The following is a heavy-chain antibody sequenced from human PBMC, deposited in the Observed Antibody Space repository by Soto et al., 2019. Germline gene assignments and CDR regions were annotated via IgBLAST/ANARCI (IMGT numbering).Heavy chain of an antibody. D-gene: IGHD3-22*01. J-gene: IGHJ4*02. Sequence: QVKLVQSGTEEKKPGASIKVSCKASGYSFATSGMSWVRQAPGQGLEGMGWISGYNGNTDYDQNLQDRVTMTTDPSTNTAYLEVRTLRSDDTAVYYCARAGQYYDASGYANWGQGSLVTVSS. CDR3: ARAGQYYDASGYAN. CDR1: GYSFATSG. V-gene: IGHV1-18*01. CDR2: ISGYNGNT.